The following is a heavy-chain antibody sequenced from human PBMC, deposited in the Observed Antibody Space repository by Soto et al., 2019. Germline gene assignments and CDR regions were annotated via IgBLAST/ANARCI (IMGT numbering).Heavy chain of an antibody. D-gene: IGHD2-21*01. CDR1: GFTVSSNY. Sequence: EVQLVESGGGLVQPGGSLRLSCAASGFTVSSNYMSWVRQAPGKGLEWVSVIYSGGSTYYADSVKGRFTISRDNSKNTLYLQVNSLRAEDTAVYYCARDVVGDYYYSYGMDVWGQGTTVTVSS. J-gene: IGHJ6*02. V-gene: IGHV3-66*01. CDR2: IYSGGST. CDR3: ARDVVGDYYYSYGMDV.